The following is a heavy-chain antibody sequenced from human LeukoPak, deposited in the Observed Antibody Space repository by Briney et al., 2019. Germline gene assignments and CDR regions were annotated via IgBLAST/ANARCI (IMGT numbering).Heavy chain of an antibody. CDR1: GFTFSSYG. V-gene: IGHV3-33*01. J-gene: IGHJ4*02. D-gene: IGHD5-18*01. CDR2: IWNDGSNK. Sequence: GRSLRLSCAASGFTFSSYGMHWVRQAPGKGLEWVAVIWNDGSNKYYADSVKGRFTISRDNAKNSLYLQMNSLRAEDTAVYYCARGYSYGQPEDYWGQGTLVTVSS. CDR3: ARGYSYGQPEDY.